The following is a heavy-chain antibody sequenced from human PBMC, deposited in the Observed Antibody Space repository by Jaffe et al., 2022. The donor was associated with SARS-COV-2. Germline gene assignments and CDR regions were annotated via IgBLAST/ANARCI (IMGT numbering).Heavy chain of an antibody. CDR3: ARAKGRGLVAARAINYYYGMDV. J-gene: IGHJ6*02. CDR2: IYYSGST. V-gene: IGHV4-59*01. D-gene: IGHD6-6*01. Sequence: QVQLQESGPGLVKPSETLSLTCTVSGGSISSYYWSWIRQPPGKGLEWIGYIYYSGSTNYNPSLKSRVTISVDTSKNQFSLKLSSVTAADTAVYYCARAKGRGLVAARAINYYYGMDVWGQGTTVTVSS. CDR1: GGSISSYY.